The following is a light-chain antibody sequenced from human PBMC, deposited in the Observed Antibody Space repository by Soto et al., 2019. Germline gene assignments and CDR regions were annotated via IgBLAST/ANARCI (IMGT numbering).Light chain of an antibody. J-gene: IGKJ3*01. CDR2: HAS. V-gene: IGKV1-5*01. CDR1: QSISTW. CDR3: QHHSGYSPA. Sequence: DIHLTQSPSTLSASVGDRVTITCRASQSISTWLAWYQQKPGKAPNLLIYHASTLESGVPSRFSGSGSGTEFTLTISSLQPDDLATDYCQHHSGYSPAFGPGTKVDIK.